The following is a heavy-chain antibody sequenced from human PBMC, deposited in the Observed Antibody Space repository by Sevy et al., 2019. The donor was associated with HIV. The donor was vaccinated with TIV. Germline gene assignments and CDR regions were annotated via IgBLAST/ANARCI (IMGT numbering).Heavy chain of an antibody. V-gene: IGHV3-15*01. CDR2: IKTKNEGGTI. D-gene: IGHD3-3*01. J-gene: IGHJ4*02. CDR1: GFTFSNAW. Sequence: GGSLRLSCAASGFTFSNAWMSWVRQAPGKGLEWVCRIKTKNEGGTIDYAAPVKGRFTISRDDSKNTLSLQMNSLKTEDTAVYYCTTDPITLFGVVISEAGPDYWGQGTLVTVSS. CDR3: TTDPITLFGVVISEAGPDY.